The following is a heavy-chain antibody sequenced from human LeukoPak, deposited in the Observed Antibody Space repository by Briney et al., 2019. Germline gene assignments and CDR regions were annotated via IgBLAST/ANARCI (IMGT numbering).Heavy chain of an antibody. Sequence: ASVKVSCKASGYTFTGYYIHWVRQAPGQGLEWMGWITPNSGGTYYAQKFQGRVTMTRDTSISTAYMELSSLRSDDTAVYYCARLWFGELFRSTTRDHWGQGTLVTVSS. CDR2: ITPNSGGT. D-gene: IGHD3-10*01. V-gene: IGHV1-2*02. J-gene: IGHJ4*02. CDR3: ARLWFGELFRSTTRDH. CDR1: GYTFTGYY.